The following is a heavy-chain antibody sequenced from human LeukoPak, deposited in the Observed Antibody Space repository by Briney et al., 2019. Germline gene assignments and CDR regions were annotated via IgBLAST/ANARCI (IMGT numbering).Heavy chain of an antibody. V-gene: IGHV3-48*04. CDR2: SSSSSSPI. Sequence: PGGSLRLSCTASGFTFSSYSLNWVRQAPGKGLEWVSYSSSSSSPIYYADSVKGRFTISRDNAKNSLYLQMNSLRAEDTAVYFCAKSRSGSANWALQIFDNWGQGTLVTVSS. CDR3: AKSRSGSANWALQIFDN. CDR1: GFTFSSYS. J-gene: IGHJ4*02. D-gene: IGHD1-1*01.